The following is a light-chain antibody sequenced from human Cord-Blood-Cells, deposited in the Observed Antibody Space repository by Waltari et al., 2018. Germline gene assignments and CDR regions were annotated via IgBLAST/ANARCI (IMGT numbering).Light chain of an antibody. CDR2: GNS. CDR3: QSYDSSLGGSV. Sequence: QSVLTQPPPVSGAPGQRVTISCTGSSSNIGAGYDVHWYQQLPGTAPKLLIYGNSSRPSGVPDRFSGSKTGTSASLAITGLQAEDEADYYCQSYDSSLGGSVFGGGTKLTVL. J-gene: IGLJ3*02. V-gene: IGLV1-40*01. CDR1: SSNIGAGYD.